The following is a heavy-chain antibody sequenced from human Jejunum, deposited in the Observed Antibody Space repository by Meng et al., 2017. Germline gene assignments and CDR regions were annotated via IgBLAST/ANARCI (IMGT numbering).Heavy chain of an antibody. V-gene: IGHV4-39*07. Sequence: GSLSLTCSVSGAAISSNKYYWGWIRQPPGKGLEWIASFTYGVRTYTSPSLNSRVFISFDTTQNLSSLKLTSVTAADTAAYYCATGPYSVNWGQGTLVTVSS. CDR3: ATGPYSVN. J-gene: IGHJ4*02. D-gene: IGHD1-1*01. CDR2: FTYGVRT. CDR1: GAAISSNKYY.